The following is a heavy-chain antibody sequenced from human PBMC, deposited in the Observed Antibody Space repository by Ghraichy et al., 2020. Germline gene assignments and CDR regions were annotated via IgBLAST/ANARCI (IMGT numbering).Heavy chain of an antibody. CDR3: ATSSSGWYEDTDY. V-gene: IGHV3-23*01. D-gene: IGHD6-19*01. J-gene: IGHJ4*02. Sequence: GESLNISCATSGFLFSSYAMAWVRQTPGKGLEWVSTITYNGDNTYYADSVRGRFTVSRDNSKNTLYLQMNSLRAEDTAVYYCATSSSGWYEDTDYWGQGTLVTVSS. CDR1: GFLFSSYA. CDR2: ITYNGDNT.